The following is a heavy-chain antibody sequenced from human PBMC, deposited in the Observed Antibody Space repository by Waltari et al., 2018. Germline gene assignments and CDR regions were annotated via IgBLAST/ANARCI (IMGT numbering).Heavy chain of an antibody. V-gene: IGHV3-53*01. J-gene: IGHJ4*02. D-gene: IGHD1-26*01. CDR2: ISSGGST. CDR3: ARTDSGAFDY. CDR1: GFTVSSNY. Sequence: EVQLVESGGGLIQPGGSLRLSCAASGFTVSSNYMSWVRQAPGKGLEWVSVISSGGSTYYADSVKGRCTISRDNSKNALYLQMNSLRAEDTAVYYCARTDSGAFDYWGQGTLVTVSS.